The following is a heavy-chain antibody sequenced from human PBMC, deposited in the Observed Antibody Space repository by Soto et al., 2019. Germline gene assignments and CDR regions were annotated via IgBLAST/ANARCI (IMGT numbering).Heavy chain of an antibody. V-gene: IGHV1-18*04. D-gene: IGHD3-22*01. J-gene: IGHJ4*02. Sequence: ASVKVSCKXSGYTFTSYGISWVRQAPGQGLEWMGWISAYNGNTNYAQKPQGRVTMTTDTSTSTAYMELRSLRSDDTAVYYCAREMGRSYYYDSSGSPLLNYFDYWGQGTLVTVSS. CDR3: AREMGRSYYYDSSGSPLLNYFDY. CDR2: ISAYNGNT. CDR1: GYTFTSYG.